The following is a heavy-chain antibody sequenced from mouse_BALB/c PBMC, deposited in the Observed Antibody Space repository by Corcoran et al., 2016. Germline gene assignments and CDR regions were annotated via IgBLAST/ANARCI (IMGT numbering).Heavy chain of an antibody. CDR3: SREPRSMDY. V-gene: IGHV9-3-1*01. J-gene: IGHJ4*01. Sequence: QIQLVQSGPELKKPGETVKISCKASGYTFTNYGMNWVKQAPGKGVKWMGWINTYTGEPTYADDFKGRFAFSLETSASTAYLQSNNLKNDDTATYFCSREPRSMDYWGQGTSVTVSS. CDR1: GYTFTNYG. CDR2: INTYTGEP.